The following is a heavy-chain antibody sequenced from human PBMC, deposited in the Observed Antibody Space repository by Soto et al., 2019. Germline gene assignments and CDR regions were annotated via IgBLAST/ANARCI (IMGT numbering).Heavy chain of an antibody. CDR1: GYTFTPYA. V-gene: IGHV1-3*01. Sequence: QVQLVQSRAEVKKPGASVKVSCKASGYTFTPYAMHWVRQAPGQRLEWMGGINAGNGNTKYSQKFQGRVTITTDTGASKAHRELGSGRAEDTAGDDGARDGAAAGESNVDYGGQGTQGTGSP. CDR3: ARDGAAAGESNVDY. D-gene: IGHD6-25*01. CDR2: INAGNGNT. J-gene: IGHJ4*02.